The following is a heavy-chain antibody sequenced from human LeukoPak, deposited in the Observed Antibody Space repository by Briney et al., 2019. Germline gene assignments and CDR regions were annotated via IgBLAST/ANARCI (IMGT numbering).Heavy chain of an antibody. D-gene: IGHD4/OR15-4a*01. Sequence: ASVKVSCKASGYTFTGYYMHWVRQAPGQGLEWMGWINPSGGSTSYAQKFQGRVTMTRDTSTSTVYMELSSLRSEDTAVYYCARGGVLRERAANFFFDYWGQGTLVTVSS. CDR3: ARGGVLRERAANFFFDY. V-gene: IGHV1-46*01. J-gene: IGHJ4*02. CDR1: GYTFTGYY. CDR2: INPSGGST.